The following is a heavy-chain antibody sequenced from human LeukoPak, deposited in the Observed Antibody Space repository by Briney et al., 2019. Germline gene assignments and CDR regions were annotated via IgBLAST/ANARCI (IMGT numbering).Heavy chain of an antibody. CDR1: GYTFTNFG. J-gene: IGHJ4*01. V-gene: IGHV1-18*01. CDR3: ARDRYSGAYSFDY. D-gene: IGHD5-12*01. Sequence: ASVKVSCKASGYTFTNFGVSWVRQAPGQGLEWMGWISAYNGNTDFAQKFQGRVTLTIETSTATAYMDLRSLKSDDTAAYYCARDRYSGAYSFDYWGHGTLVTVSS. CDR2: ISAYNGNT.